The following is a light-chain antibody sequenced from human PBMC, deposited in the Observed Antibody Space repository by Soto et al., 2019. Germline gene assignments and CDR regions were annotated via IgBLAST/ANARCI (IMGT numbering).Light chain of an antibody. CDR1: SSNIGSNS. CDR3: GAWDDSLNGWV. V-gene: IGLV1-44*01. CDR2: SYN. J-gene: IGLJ3*02. Sequence: QPVLTQPPSASGTPGQRVTISCSGSSSNIGSNSVNWYQQLPGTAPKLLIYSYNQRPSGVPDRFSGSKSGTSASLAISGLQSEDEADYHCGAWDDSLNGWVFGGGTKLTVL.